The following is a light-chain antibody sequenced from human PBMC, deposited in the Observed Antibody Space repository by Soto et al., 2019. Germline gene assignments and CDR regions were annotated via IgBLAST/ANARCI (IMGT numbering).Light chain of an antibody. CDR2: GAS. CDR3: QQYNKWPYT. CDR1: QSVSSN. V-gene: IGKV3-15*01. Sequence: EIVMTQSPATLSVSPGERVTLSCRASQSVSSNLAWYQQKPAQAPRLLIYGASTRATGIPARFSGSGSGTEITLTISSLQSEDFAVYDCQQYNKWPYTFGQGTKLEIK. J-gene: IGKJ2*01.